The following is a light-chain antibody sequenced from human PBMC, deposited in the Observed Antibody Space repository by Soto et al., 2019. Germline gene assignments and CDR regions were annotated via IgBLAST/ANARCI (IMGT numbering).Light chain of an antibody. CDR1: QSVSSSY. CDR2: SAS. CDR3: QQFGTSPPAIT. V-gene: IGKV3-20*01. Sequence: IVLTQSPGTLSLSPGERATLSCRASQSVSSSYLVWYQQKTGQAPRLLIYSASTRATGIPDRFSGSVSGTDFTLTISILEPDDFAVYYCQQFGTSPPAITFDQGTRLELK. J-gene: IGKJ5*01.